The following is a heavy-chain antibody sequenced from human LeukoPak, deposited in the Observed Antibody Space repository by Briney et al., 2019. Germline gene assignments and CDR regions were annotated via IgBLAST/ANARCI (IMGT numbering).Heavy chain of an antibody. V-gene: IGHV3-30*02. CDR2: IRYDGSNK. Sequence: GGSLRLSCAASGFTFSSYEMNWVRQAPGKGLEWVAFIRYDGSNKYYADSVKGRFTISRDNSKNTLYLQMNSLRAEDTAVYYCAKVDSSGYTIDYWGQGTLVTVSS. CDR1: GFTFSSYE. CDR3: AKVDSSGYTIDY. D-gene: IGHD3-22*01. J-gene: IGHJ4*02.